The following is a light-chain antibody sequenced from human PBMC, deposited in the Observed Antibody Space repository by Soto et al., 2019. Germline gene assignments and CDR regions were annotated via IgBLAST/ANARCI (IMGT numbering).Light chain of an antibody. V-gene: IGKV2-28*01. Sequence: DIVMTQSPLSLPVTPVDPASISFRSSQILLHSNGYNYLDWYLQKPGQSPQLLIYLGSNRASGVPDRFSGSGSGTDFTLKISRVEAEDVGVYYCMQPLQSWTFGQGTKVDI. CDR1: QILLHSNGYNY. J-gene: IGKJ1*01. CDR2: LGS. CDR3: MQPLQSWT.